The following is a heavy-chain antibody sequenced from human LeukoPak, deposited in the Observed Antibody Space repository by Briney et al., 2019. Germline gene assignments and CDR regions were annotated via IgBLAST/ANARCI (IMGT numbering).Heavy chain of an antibody. CDR3: ARGLGDFWSGYYTQYYYYYYGMDV. Sequence: ASVKVSCKASGYTFTGYYMHWVRQAPGQGLEWMGWMNPNSGNTGYAQKFQGRVTMTRNTSISTAYMELSSLRSEDTAVYYCARGLGDFWSGYYTQYYYYYYGMDVWGQGTTVTVSS. CDR2: MNPNSGNT. CDR1: GYTFTGYY. V-gene: IGHV1-8*02. J-gene: IGHJ6*02. D-gene: IGHD3-3*01.